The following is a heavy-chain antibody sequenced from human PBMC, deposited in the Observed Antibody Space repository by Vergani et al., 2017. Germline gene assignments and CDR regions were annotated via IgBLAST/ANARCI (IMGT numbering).Heavy chain of an antibody. V-gene: IGHV4-38-2*02. J-gene: IGHJ4*02. CDR1: NYSIGRDYF. Sequence: QVHLQESGPGLVKPSETLSLTCSVSNYSIGRDYFWGWIRRSPGKGLEYIASIYHGGMTYYNPSLKSRVTMSIDTSKNQFSLKLNSVTAADTAVYYCAREVRDYDFWAGHSRPYYFDYWGQGTLVTVSS. D-gene: IGHD3-3*01. CDR2: IYHGGMT. CDR3: AREVRDYDFWAGHSRPYYFDY.